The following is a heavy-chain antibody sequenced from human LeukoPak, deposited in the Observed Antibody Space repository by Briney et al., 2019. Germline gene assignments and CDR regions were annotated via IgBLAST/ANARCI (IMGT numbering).Heavy chain of an antibody. Sequence: KPSETLSLTCTVSGGSISSYYWSWIRQPPGKGLEWIGYIYYSGSTNYNPSLKSRVTISVDTSKNQFSLKLSSVTAADTAVYYCARGPYCGGDCYSWFDPWGQGTLVTVSS. CDR2: IYYSGST. V-gene: IGHV4-59*01. D-gene: IGHD2-21*02. CDR1: GGSISSYY. J-gene: IGHJ5*02. CDR3: ARGPYCGGDCYSWFDP.